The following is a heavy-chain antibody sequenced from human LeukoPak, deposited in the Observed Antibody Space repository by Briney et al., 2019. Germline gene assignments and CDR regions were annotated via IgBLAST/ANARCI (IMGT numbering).Heavy chain of an antibody. CDR3: ARAPFESNHYYSWFDP. Sequence: ESLKISCAASGFTFNNYAMSWVRQAPGKGLEWIGYMFHIGITYYNLSLKSRVTISTDTSNNQFSLTLRSVTAADTAIYYCARAPFESNHYYSWFDPWGQGILVTVSS. CDR2: MFHIGIT. CDR1: GFTFNNYA. J-gene: IGHJ5*02. D-gene: IGHD3-10*01. V-gene: IGHV4-59*01.